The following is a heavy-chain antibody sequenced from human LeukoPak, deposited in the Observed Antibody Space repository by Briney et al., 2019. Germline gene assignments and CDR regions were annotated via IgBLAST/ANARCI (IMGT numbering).Heavy chain of an antibody. D-gene: IGHD5-18*01. V-gene: IGHV3-30*02. J-gene: IGHJ4*02. CDR2: IRYDGSNK. CDR3: ARDAGVRGYSYVVDY. Sequence: GGSLRLSCAASGFTFSSYGMHWVRQAPGKGLEWVAFIRYDGSNKYYADSVKGRFTISRDNAKNSLYLQMNSLRAEDTAVYYCARDAGVRGYSYVVDYWGQGTLVTVSS. CDR1: GFTFSSYG.